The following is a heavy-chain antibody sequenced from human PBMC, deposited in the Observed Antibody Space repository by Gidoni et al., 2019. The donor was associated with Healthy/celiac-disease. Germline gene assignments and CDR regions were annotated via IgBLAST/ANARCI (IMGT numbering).Heavy chain of an antibody. CDR3: ATGVVPAARLGY. Sequence: QVQLVQSGAEVKKPGASVTVSCKASGYTFTSYYMHWVRQAPGKGLEWMGIINPSGGSTSYAQKLQGRVTMTRDTSTSTVYMELSSLRSEDTAVYYCATGVVPAARLGYWGQGTLVTVSS. CDR1: GYTFTSYY. CDR2: INPSGGST. D-gene: IGHD2-2*01. J-gene: IGHJ4*02. V-gene: IGHV1-46*04.